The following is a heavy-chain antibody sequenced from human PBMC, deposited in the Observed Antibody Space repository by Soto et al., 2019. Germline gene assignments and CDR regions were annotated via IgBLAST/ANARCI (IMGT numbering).Heavy chain of an antibody. V-gene: IGHV3-30-3*02. CDR1: GFTFSSYA. J-gene: IGHJ6*02. D-gene: IGHD3-3*01. CDR2: ISYDGSNK. CDR3: AKDHPLDTGNDYYYYGMDV. Sequence: QVQLVESGGGVVQPGRSLRLSCAASGFTFSSYAMHWVRQAPGKGLEWVAVISYDGSNKYYADSVKGRFTISRDNSKNTLYLQMNSLRAEDTAVYYCAKDHPLDTGNDYYYYGMDVWGQGTTVTVSS.